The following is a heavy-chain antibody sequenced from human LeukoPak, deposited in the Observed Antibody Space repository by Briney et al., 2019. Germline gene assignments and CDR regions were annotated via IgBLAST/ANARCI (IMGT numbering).Heavy chain of an antibody. D-gene: IGHD3-9*01. CDR3: AGGGLLRYFDWLFSHANWFDP. CDR1: GFTFSSYS. J-gene: IGHJ5*02. V-gene: IGHV3-21*01. Sequence: GGSLRLSCAASGFTFSSYSMNWVRQAPGKGLEWVSSISSSSSYIYYADSVKGRFTISRDNAKNSLYLQMNSLRAEDTAVYYCAGGGLLRYFDWLFSHANWFDPWGQGTLVTVSS. CDR2: ISSSSSYI.